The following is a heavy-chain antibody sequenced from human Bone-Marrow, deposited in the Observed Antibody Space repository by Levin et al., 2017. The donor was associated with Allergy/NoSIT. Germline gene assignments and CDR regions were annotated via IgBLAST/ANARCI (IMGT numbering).Heavy chain of an antibody. D-gene: IGHD5-18*01. CDR1: GFTFTKYD. CDR2: IGSAGDT. CDR3: ARDRYGYKAGMDV. Sequence: GESLKISCAASGFTFTKYDMHWVRQAAGKGLEWVSSIGSAGDTDYADSVKGRFTISREIDKNSLNLQMNSLRAGDTAVYYCARDRYGYKAGMDVWGRGTTVTVS. V-gene: IGHV3-13*01. J-gene: IGHJ6*02.